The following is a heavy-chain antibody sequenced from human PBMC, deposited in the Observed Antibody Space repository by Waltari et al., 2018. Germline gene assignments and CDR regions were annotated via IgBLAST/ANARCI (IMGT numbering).Heavy chain of an antibody. CDR3: ARSFGSGRDY. CDR2: TFVSGTT. D-gene: IGHD3-10*01. Sequence: QVQLQESGPGLAKPSETLSLTCTVSGGSISNYYWSWIRQSAGEGLEWIGRTFVSGTTNYNPTYSNPSPKRRGSRSADTAKNQFSLRLNSVTAADTALYYCARSFGSGRDYWGQGTLVTVSS. V-gene: IGHV4-4*07. J-gene: IGHJ4*02. CDR1: GGSISNYY.